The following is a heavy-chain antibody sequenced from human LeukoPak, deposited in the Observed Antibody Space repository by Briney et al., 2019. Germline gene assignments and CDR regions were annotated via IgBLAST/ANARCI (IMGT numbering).Heavy chain of an antibody. CDR1: GGSFSGYY. CDR2: INHSGST. J-gene: IGHJ5*02. CDR3: ATRGGPVVPAANWPHWFDP. D-gene: IGHD2-2*01. V-gene: IGHV4-34*01. Sequence: PSETLSLTCAVYGGSFSGYYWSWIRQPPGKGLEWIGEINHSGSTNYNPSLKSRVTISVDTSKNQFSLKLSSVTAADTAVYYCATRGGPVVPAANWPHWFDPWGQGTLVTVSS.